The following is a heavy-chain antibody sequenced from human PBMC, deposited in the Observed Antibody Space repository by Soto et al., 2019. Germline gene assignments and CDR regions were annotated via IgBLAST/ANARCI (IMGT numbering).Heavy chain of an antibody. D-gene: IGHD2-2*01. Sequence: ASVKVSCKASGYTFTSYGISWVRQAPGQGLEWMGWISAYNGNTNYAQKLQGRVTMTTDTSTSTAYMELRSLRSDDTAVYYCARVVPAAIGGTNWFDPWGQGTLVTVSS. J-gene: IGHJ5*02. V-gene: IGHV1-18*01. CDR3: ARVVPAAIGGTNWFDP. CDR2: ISAYNGNT. CDR1: GYTFTSYG.